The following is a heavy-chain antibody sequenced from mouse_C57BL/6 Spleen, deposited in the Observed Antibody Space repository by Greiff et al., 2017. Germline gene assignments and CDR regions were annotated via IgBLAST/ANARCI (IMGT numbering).Heavy chain of an antibody. CDR3: TGGWDYFDD. Sequence: EVKVVESGGGLVQPGGSMKLSCVASGFTFSNYWMNWVRQSPEKGLEWVAQIRLKSDNYATHYAESVKGRFTISRDDSKSSVYLQMNNLRAEDTGIYYCTGGWDYFDDWGQGTTLTVSS. J-gene: IGHJ2*01. V-gene: IGHV6-3*01. D-gene: IGHD3-3*01. CDR1: GFTFSNYW. CDR2: IRLKSDNYAT.